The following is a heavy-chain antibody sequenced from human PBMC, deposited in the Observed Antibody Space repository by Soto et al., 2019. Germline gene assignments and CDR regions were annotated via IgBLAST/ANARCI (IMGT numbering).Heavy chain of an antibody. J-gene: IGHJ6*02. V-gene: IGHV3-74*01. CDR1: GFTFSSYW. CDR3: AQSNSLYYYYYGMDV. CDR2: INSDGSST. D-gene: IGHD1-7*01. Sequence: EVQLVESGGGLVQPGGSLRLSCAASGFTFSSYWMHWVRQARGKGLVWVSRINSDGSSTSYADSVKGRFTISRDNAKNTLYLQMNSLRAEDTAVYYCAQSNSLYYYYYGMDVWGQGTTVTVSS.